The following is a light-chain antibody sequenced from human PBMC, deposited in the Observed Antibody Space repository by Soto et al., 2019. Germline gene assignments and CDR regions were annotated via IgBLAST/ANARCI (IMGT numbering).Light chain of an antibody. V-gene: IGKV1-9*01. CDR1: QSISSH. Sequence: DIQLTQSPSFLSASVGDRVTITCRASQSISSHVAWYRQKSGKAPMLLIYAASTLQSVVPSRFSGSRSGTEFTLTISSLHPEDFATYYCQHLDSFPLAFGGGTTVEI. CDR3: QHLDSFPLA. CDR2: AAS. J-gene: IGKJ4*01.